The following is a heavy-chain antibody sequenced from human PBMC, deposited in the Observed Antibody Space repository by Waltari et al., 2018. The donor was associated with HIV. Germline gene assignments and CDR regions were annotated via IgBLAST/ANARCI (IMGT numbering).Heavy chain of an antibody. D-gene: IGHD6-13*01. Sequence: EVQLVESGGGLVKPGGSLRLSCEASGFTFSNASMIWVRQAPGKGLEWVGRIKSKTDGGTTDYAAPVKGRFTISRDDSKNTLYLQMNSLKTEDTAVYYCVRISSSWYGDYYYYGMDVWGQGTTVTVSS. CDR2: IKSKTDGGTT. V-gene: IGHV3-15*01. J-gene: IGHJ6*02. CDR1: GFTFSNAS. CDR3: VRISSSWYGDYYYYGMDV.